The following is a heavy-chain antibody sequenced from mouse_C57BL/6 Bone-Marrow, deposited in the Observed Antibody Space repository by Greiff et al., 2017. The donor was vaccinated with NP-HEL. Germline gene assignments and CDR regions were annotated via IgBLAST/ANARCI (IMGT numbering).Heavy chain of an antibody. V-gene: IGHV1-42*01. CDR2: INPSTGGT. CDR3: GRLYDGYYVRYLDY. Sequence: EVQLQQSGPELVKPGASVKISCKASGYSFTGYYMNWVKQSPEKSLEWIGEINPSTGGTTYNQKFKAKATLTVDKPSSTAYMQLKSLTSEDSAVYYCGRLYDGYYVRYLDYWGQGTTLTVSS. D-gene: IGHD2-3*01. J-gene: IGHJ2*01. CDR1: GYSFTGYY.